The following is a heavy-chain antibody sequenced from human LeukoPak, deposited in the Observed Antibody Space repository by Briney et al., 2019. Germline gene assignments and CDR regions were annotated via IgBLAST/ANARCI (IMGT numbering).Heavy chain of an antibody. Sequence: ASVKVSCKAAGYTFTNYFMHWERQAPGQGLEWMGMINPSGGSTSYAQKFQGRVTMTRDTSTSTVYMDLSSLRFEDTAVYYCARGMAKGKDYWGQGTLVTVSS. J-gene: IGHJ4*02. V-gene: IGHV1-46*01. CDR3: ARGMAKGKDY. CDR1: GYTFTNYF. D-gene: IGHD2-8*01. CDR2: INPSGGST.